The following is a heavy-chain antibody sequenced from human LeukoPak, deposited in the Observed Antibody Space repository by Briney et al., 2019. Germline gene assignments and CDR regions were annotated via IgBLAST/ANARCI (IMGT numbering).Heavy chain of an antibody. V-gene: IGHV3-21*01. CDR3: VRDMGRESIFDY. J-gene: IGHJ4*02. CDR1: GFTFSKHW. D-gene: IGHD3-10*01. Sequence: GGSLRLSCVASGFTFSKHWMSWVRQAPGKGLEWVSSISKGSGYIYQTDSVKGRFTISRDNAKNSLFLEMNSLRVEDTAVYYCVRDMGRESIFDYWGQGTLVTVSS. CDR2: ISKGSGYI.